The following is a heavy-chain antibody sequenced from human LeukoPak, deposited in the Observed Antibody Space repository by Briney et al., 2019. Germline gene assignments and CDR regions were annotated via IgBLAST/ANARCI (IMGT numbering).Heavy chain of an antibody. Sequence: GSSVKVSCKASGGTFSSYAISWVRQAPGQGLEWMGGIIPIFGTANYAQKFQGRVTITADESTSTAYMELRSLRSDDTAVYYCARGGYYDSSGFLDYWGQGTLVTVSS. D-gene: IGHD3-22*01. J-gene: IGHJ4*02. CDR1: GGTFSSYA. CDR2: IIPIFGTA. CDR3: ARGGYYDSSGFLDY. V-gene: IGHV1-69*01.